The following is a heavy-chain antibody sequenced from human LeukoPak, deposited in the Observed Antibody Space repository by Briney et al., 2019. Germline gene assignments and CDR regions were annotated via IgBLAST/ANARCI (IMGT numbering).Heavy chain of an antibody. V-gene: IGHV1-8*01. CDR3: ARGMTTVTSDAFDI. D-gene: IGHD4-17*01. Sequence: ASVKVSCKASGYTFTSYDINWVRQATGQGLEWMGWMNPNSGNTGYAQKFQGRVTKTRNTSISTAYMELSSLRSEDTAVYYCARGMTTVTSDAFDIWGQGTMVTVSS. J-gene: IGHJ3*02. CDR1: GYTFTSYD. CDR2: MNPNSGNT.